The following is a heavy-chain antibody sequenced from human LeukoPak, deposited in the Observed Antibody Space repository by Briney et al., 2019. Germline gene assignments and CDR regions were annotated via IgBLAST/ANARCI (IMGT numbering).Heavy chain of an antibody. V-gene: IGHV3-7*01. D-gene: IGHD3-3*01. CDR1: GFSLNYYW. CDR3: ASTSWSGYDY. J-gene: IGHJ4*02. CDR2: IKPDGSEK. Sequence: GGSLRLSCAASGFSLNYYWMTWVRQAPGKELEWVANIKPDGSEKYYVDSVKGRFIVSRDNAKNSLYLQMNSLRVEDTAVYYCASTSWSGYDYWGQGTLVTVSS.